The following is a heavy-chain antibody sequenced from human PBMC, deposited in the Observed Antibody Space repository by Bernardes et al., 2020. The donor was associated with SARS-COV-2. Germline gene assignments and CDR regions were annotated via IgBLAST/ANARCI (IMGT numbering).Heavy chain of an antibody. J-gene: IGHJ4*02. Sequence: GGSLRLSCAASGFTFSSYWMHWVRQAPGKGLEWVAVISYDGSNKYYADSVKGRFTISRDNSKNTLYLQMNSLRAEDTAVYYCAKDHLFYYYDSSVPTDYWGQGTLVTVSS. D-gene: IGHD3-22*01. CDR2: ISYDGSNK. CDR1: GFTFSSYW. CDR3: AKDHLFYYYDSSVPTDY. V-gene: IGHV3-30*18.